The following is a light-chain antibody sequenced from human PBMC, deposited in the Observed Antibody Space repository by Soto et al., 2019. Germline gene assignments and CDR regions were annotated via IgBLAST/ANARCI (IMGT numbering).Light chain of an antibody. CDR3: AAWDDILNGYV. V-gene: IGLV1-44*01. CDR1: SSNIESNT. CDR2: SNY. Sequence: QSVLTQPPSASGTPGQRVTISCSGSSSNIESNTVTWYQQLPGTAPKLVIYSNYDRPSGVPDRFSGSTSGTSASLVIRGLQSEDEADYYCAAWDDILNGYVLGGGSKVSRP. J-gene: IGLJ1*01.